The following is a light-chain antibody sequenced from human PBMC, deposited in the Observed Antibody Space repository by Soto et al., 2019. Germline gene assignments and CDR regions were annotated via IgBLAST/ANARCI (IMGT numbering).Light chain of an antibody. J-gene: IGKJ5*01. CDR3: QQYNTYST. V-gene: IGKV1-9*01. CDR1: QGISNY. Sequence: DIQLTQSPSFLSASVGDRVTTTCRASQGISNYLAWYQQKPGKAPNLLIHTASTLQSGVPSRFSGSGSGTEFTLTISSLQPEDFATYYCQQYNTYSTFGQGTRLEIK. CDR2: TAS.